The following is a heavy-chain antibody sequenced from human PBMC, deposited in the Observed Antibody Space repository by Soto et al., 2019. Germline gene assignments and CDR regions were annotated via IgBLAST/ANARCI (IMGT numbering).Heavy chain of an antibody. CDR3: ANMYANKHHFDY. D-gene: IGHD2-8*01. Sequence: LRLSCAASGFTFSSYAMSWVRQAPGKGLEWVSAISGSGGSTYYADSVKGRFTISRDNSKNTLYLQMNSLRAEDTAVYYCANMYANKHHFDYWGQGTLVTVSS. CDR1: GFTFSSYA. CDR2: ISGSGGST. J-gene: IGHJ4*02. V-gene: IGHV3-23*01.